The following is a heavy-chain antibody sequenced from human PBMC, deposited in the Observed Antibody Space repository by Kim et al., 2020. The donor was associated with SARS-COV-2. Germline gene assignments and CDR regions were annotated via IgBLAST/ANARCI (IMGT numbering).Heavy chain of an antibody. CDR3: AKEGSNNWSFFDY. Sequence: GGSLRLSCAASGFTFSSYAMSWVRQAPGKGPEWVALVSGSGGSKYYADSVKGRFAISRDNAKNTLYLQTNSLRAEDTALYYCAKEGSNNWSFFDYWGQGTLVTVSS. CDR2: VSGSGGSK. V-gene: IGHV3-23*01. D-gene: IGHD1-1*01. CDR1: GFTFSSYA. J-gene: IGHJ4*02.